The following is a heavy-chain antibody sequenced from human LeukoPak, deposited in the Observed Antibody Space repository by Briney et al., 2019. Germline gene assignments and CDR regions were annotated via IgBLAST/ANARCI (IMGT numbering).Heavy chain of an antibody. Sequence: GGSLRLSCAASGFTFSSYEMNWVRQAPGKGLEWVSYISSSGSTIYYADSVKGRFTISRDNSKNTLYLQMNSLRAEDTAVYYCARDVAAAGPIDYWGQGTLVTVSS. CDR1: GFTFSSYE. J-gene: IGHJ4*02. CDR2: ISSSGSTI. D-gene: IGHD6-13*01. CDR3: ARDVAAAGPIDY. V-gene: IGHV3-48*03.